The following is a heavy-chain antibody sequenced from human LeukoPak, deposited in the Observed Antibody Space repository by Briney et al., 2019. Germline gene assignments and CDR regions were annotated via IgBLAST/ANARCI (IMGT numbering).Heavy chain of an antibody. J-gene: IGHJ3*02. V-gene: IGHV3-30*14. Sequence: GGSLRLSCAASGFTFSSYAMHWVRQAPGKGLEWVAVISYDGSNKYYADSVKGRFTISRDNSKNTLYLQMNSLGAEDTAVYYCARYCGGDCYLGTYAFDIWGQGTMVTVSS. D-gene: IGHD2-21*02. CDR2: ISYDGSNK. CDR1: GFTFSSYA. CDR3: ARYCGGDCYLGTYAFDI.